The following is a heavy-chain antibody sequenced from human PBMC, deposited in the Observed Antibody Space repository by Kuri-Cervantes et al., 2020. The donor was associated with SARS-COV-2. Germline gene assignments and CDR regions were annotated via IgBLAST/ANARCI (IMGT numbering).Heavy chain of an antibody. CDR1: GGTFSSYA. D-gene: IGHD4-17*01. CDR2: IIPIFGTA. Sequence: GGSLRLSCKASGGTFSSYAISWVRQAPGQGLEWMGGIIPIFGTANYAQKFQGRVTITADESTSTAYMELSSLRSEDTAVYYCAWLTDYGVPFDYWGQGTLVTVSS. CDR3: AWLTDYGVPFDY. J-gene: IGHJ4*02. V-gene: IGHV1-69*13.